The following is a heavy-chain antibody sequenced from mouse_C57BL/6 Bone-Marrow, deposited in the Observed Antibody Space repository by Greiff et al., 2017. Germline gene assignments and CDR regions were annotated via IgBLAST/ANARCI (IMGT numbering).Heavy chain of an antibody. V-gene: IGHV5-6*02. J-gene: IGHJ3*01. CDR3: ARDYYGSWFAY. CDR1: GFTFSSYG. Sequence: DVKLVESGGDLVKPGGSLKLSCAASGFTFSSYGMSWVRQTPDKRLEWVATISIGGSYTYYPDSVKGRFPISSDNAKNTLYLQMSSLKSVDTAMYYCARDYYGSWFAYWGQGTLVTVSA. D-gene: IGHD1-1*01. CDR2: ISIGGSYT.